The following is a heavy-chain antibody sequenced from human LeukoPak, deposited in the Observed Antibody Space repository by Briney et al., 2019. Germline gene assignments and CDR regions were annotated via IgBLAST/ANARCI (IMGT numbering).Heavy chain of an antibody. CDR2: IIPILGIA. D-gene: IGHD4-17*01. J-gene: IGHJ4*02. V-gene: IGHV1-69*04. CDR1: GGTFSSYA. CDR3: ARLNYGDYVGRTTAFDY. Sequence: GASVKVSCKASGGTFSSYAISWVRQAPGQGLEWMGRIIPILGIANYAQKFQGRVTITADKSTSTAYMELSSLRSEDTAVYYCARLNYGDYVGRTTAFDYWGQGTLVTVSS.